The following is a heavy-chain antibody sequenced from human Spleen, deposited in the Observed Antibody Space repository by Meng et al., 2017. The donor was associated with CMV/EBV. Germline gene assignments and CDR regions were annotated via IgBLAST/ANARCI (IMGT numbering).Heavy chain of an antibody. CDR3: AGSGSSKVRGVIIRGDY. J-gene: IGHJ4*02. D-gene: IGHD3-10*01. V-gene: IGHV3-66*02. CDR1: GFTVSTNY. Sequence: GESLKISCAASGFTVSTNYMSWVRQAPGKGLEWVSVIYSGGSTYYADSVKGRFTVSRDNSKNTVYLQMNSLRAEDTAVYYCAGSGSSKVRGVIIRGDYWGQGTLVTVS. CDR2: IYSGGST.